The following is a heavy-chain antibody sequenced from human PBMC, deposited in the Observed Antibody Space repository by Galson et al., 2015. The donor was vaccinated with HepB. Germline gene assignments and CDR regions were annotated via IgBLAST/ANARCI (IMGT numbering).Heavy chain of an antibody. Sequence: SLRLSCAASGIFFNNYAMNWVRQAPGKGLEWVANIKQDGSGEYYVDSVRGRFTISGDNAKNSLYLQMNSLRAEDTAVYYCVRVGRWVRDWLDGMDVWGQGTTVTVSS. CDR2: IKQDGSGE. V-gene: IGHV3-7*03. D-gene: IGHD3-9*01. CDR1: GIFFNNYA. CDR3: VRVGRWVRDWLDGMDV. J-gene: IGHJ6*02.